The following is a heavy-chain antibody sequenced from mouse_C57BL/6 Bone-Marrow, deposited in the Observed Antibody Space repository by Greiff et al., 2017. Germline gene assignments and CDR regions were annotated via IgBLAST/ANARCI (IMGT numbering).Heavy chain of an antibody. CDR3: AIGYYGRRKGFAY. Sequence: QVQLQQSGAELVKPGASVKVSCKASGYTFTSYWMHWVKQRPGQGLEWIGRIHPSDSVTNYNQKFNGKATLTVDKSSSTAYMQLSSLTSGDAAVYYCAIGYYGRRKGFAYWGQGTLVTGSA. J-gene: IGHJ3*01. V-gene: IGHV1-74*01. D-gene: IGHD1-1*01. CDR2: IHPSDSVT. CDR1: GYTFTSYW.